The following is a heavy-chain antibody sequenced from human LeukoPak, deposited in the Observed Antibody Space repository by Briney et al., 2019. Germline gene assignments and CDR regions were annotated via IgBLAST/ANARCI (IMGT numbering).Heavy chain of an antibody. CDR2: ISAYNGNT. Sequence: ASVKVSCKASGYTFTSYGISWVRQAPGQGLEWMGWISAYNGNTNYAQKFQGRVTMTEDTSTDTAYMELSSLRSEDTAVFYCATWAGAVIEDKNGGVYWGQGTLVTVSS. CDR3: ATWAGAVIEDKNGGVY. D-gene: IGHD2-21*01. CDR1: GYTFTSYG. J-gene: IGHJ4*02. V-gene: IGHV1-18*01.